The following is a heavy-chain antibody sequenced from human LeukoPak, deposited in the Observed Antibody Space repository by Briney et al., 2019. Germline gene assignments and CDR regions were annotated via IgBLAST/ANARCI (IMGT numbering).Heavy chain of an antibody. J-gene: IGHJ3*02. CDR2: IYYSGST. V-gene: IGHV4-59*01. CDR3: ARAGVGIPQAFGI. Sequence: SETLSLTCTVSGGSISSYYWSWIRQPPGKGLEWIGYIYYSGSTNYNPSLKSRVTISVDTSKNQFSLKLSSVTAADTAVYYCARAGVGIPQAFGIWGQGTMVTVSS. D-gene: IGHD3-10*01. CDR1: GGSISSYY.